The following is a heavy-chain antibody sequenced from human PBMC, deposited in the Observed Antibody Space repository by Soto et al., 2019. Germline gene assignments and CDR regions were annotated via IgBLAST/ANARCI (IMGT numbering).Heavy chain of an antibody. CDR3: AGTSSRQSYYMHV. CDR1: GDSVSSNSAA. V-gene: IGHV6-1*01. J-gene: IGHJ6*03. D-gene: IGHD1-7*01. CDR2: TYYRSRWYN. Sequence: SQTLSLTCVISGDSVSSNSAAWNWIRQSPSRGLEWLGRTYYRSRWYNDYAVSVRSRITVNADTSKNQFSLHLNSVTPEDTAVYFCAGTSSRQSYYMHVSDKGPMVSVSS.